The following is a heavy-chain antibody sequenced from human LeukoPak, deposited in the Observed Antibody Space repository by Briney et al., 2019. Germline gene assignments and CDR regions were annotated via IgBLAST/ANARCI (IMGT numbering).Heavy chain of an antibody. J-gene: IGHJ4*02. CDR3: AKDSVRQDYGEYVGELDY. CDR1: GFTFSSYA. Sequence: GGSLRLSCAASGFTFSSYAMSWVRQAPGKGLEWVSAISGSGGSTYYADSVKGRFTISRDNSKNTLYLQMNSLRAEDTAVYYCAKDSVRQDYGEYVGELDYWGQGTLVTVSS. CDR2: ISGSGGST. D-gene: IGHD4-17*01. V-gene: IGHV3-23*01.